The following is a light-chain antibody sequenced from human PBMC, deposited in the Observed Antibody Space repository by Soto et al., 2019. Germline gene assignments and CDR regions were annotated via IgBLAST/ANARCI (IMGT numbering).Light chain of an antibody. CDR3: MQALQTPYT. CDR1: QSLLHSNGYNC. V-gene: IGKV2-28*01. Sequence: DIVMTHSPLSLPVTPGEPASISCRSSQSLLHSNGYNCLDWYLQKPGQSPQLLIYLGSNRASGVPDRLSSSGSGTDFTLKISRVEAEDVGVYYCMQALQTPYTFGQGTKLEIK. J-gene: IGKJ2*01. CDR2: LGS.